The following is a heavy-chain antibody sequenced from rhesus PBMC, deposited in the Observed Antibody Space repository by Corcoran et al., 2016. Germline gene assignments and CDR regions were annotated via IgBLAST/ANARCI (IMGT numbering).Heavy chain of an antibody. V-gene: IGHV4-173*01. CDR3: Y. CDR1: GYSISSNY. Sequence: QLQLQESGPGLVKPSETLSLTCAVSGYSISSNYWSWIRQPPGKGLEWLGYIYDTSWSTYCNPSLKSRLTIATDTSKNQFSLKLSSRCARTLAAQFDYWGQGVLVTVSS. CDR2: IYDTSWST. J-gene: IGHJ4*01. D-gene: IGHD4-29*01.